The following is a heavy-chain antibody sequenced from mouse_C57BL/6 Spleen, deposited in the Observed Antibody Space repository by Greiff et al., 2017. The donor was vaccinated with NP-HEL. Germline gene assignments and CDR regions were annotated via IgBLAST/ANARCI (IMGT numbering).Heavy chain of an antibody. J-gene: IGHJ3*01. Sequence: QVQLQQPGAELVKPGASVKMSCKASGYTFTSYWITWVKQRPGQGLEWIGDIYPGSGSTNYNEKFKSKATLTVDTSSSTAYMQLSSLTSEDSAVYYCARGNDCGSSPFAYWGQGTLVTVSA. CDR3: ARGNDCGSSPFAY. CDR1: GYTFTSYW. V-gene: IGHV1-55*01. D-gene: IGHD1-1*01. CDR2: IYPGSGST.